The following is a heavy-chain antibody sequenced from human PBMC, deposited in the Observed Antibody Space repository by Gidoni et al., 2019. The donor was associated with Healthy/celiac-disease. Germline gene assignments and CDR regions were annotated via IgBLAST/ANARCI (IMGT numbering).Heavy chain of an antibody. Sequence: EVQLVESGGGLVKPGGSLRLCCADSGFTFRNAWMSWVRHARGKGLYCVGRSKRKSDGGTTDYAAPVKGRFTISRVDSKNTLYLQMNSLKTEDTAVYYCTTDSPCGGDFYSDDYWGQGTLVTVSS. CDR2: SKRKSDGGTT. CDR3: TTDSPCGGDFYSDDY. CDR1: GFTFRNAW. D-gene: IGHD2-21*01. V-gene: IGHV3-15*01. J-gene: IGHJ4*02.